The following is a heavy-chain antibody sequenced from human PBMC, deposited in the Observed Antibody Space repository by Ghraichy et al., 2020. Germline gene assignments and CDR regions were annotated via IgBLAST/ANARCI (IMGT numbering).Heavy chain of an antibody. CDR2: IYYTGGT. Sequence: SETLSLTCTVSGDSISGYYWNWVRLPPGKGLEWIGYIYYTGGTNYNPSLKSRVTISIATSKNQFSLKLSSVTAADTAVYYCARHADNGDYLRWFDPWGQGTLVTVSS. J-gene: IGHJ5*02. CDR3: ARHADNGDYLRWFDP. V-gene: IGHV4-59*08. D-gene: IGHD4-17*01. CDR1: GDSISGYY.